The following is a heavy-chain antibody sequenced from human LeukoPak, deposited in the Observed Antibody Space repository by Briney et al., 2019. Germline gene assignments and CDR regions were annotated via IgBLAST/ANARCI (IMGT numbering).Heavy chain of an antibody. D-gene: IGHD2-15*01. V-gene: IGHV4-59*01. CDR2: IYYSGST. Sequence: KPSETLSLTCTVSGGSISSYYWSWIRQPPGKGLEWIGYIYYSGSTNYNPSLKSRVTISVDTSKNQFSLKLSSVTAADTAVYYCARGYCSGGSCQFDYWGQGTLVTVSS. J-gene: IGHJ4*02. CDR3: ARGYCSGGSCQFDY. CDR1: GGSISSYY.